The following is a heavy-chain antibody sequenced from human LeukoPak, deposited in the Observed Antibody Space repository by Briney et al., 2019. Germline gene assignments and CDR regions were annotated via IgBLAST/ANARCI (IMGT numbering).Heavy chain of an antibody. Sequence: GESLKICCKGSGYTFTSYWIGWVRQMPGKGLEWMGIIYPGDSDTRYSPSFQGQVTISADKSISTAYLQWSSLKASDTAMYYCARRYCSSTSCYFFDYWGQGTLVTVSS. CDR3: ARRYCSSTSCYFFDY. J-gene: IGHJ4*02. D-gene: IGHD2-2*01. V-gene: IGHV5-51*01. CDR1: GYTFTSYW. CDR2: IYPGDSDT.